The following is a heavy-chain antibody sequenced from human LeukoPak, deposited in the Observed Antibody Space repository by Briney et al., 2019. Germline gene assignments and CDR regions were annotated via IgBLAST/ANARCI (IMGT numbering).Heavy chain of an antibody. V-gene: IGHV4-59*01. J-gene: IGHJ6*02. Sequence: SETLSLTCTVSGGSISSYYWSWIRQPPGKGLEWIGYIYYSGSTNYNPSLKSRVTISVDTSKNQFSLKLSSVTAADTAVYYCARVRAFSSGVYYYGMDVWGQGTTVTVSS. CDR2: IYYSGST. CDR1: GGSISSYY. CDR3: ARVRAFSSGVYYYGMDV. D-gene: IGHD3-22*01.